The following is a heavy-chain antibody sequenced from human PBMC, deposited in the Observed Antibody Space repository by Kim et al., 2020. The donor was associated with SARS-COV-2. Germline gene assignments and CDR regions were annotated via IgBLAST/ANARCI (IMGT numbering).Heavy chain of an antibody. CDR2: ISSSSSYT. CDR1: GFTFSDYY. CDR3: ARDRSSRGYNWFDP. V-gene: IGHV3-11*06. J-gene: IGHJ5*02. Sequence: GGSLRLSCAASGFTFSDYYMSWIRQAPGKGLEWVSYISSSSSYTNYADSVKGRFTISRDNAKNSLYLQMNSLRAEDTAVYYCARDRSSRGYNWFDPWGQGTLVTVSS. D-gene: IGHD6-13*01.